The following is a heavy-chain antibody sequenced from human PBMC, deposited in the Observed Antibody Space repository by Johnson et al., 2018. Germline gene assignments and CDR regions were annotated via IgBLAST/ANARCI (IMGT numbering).Heavy chain of an antibody. CDR3: AIEMGIIRANYYYYGMDV. V-gene: IGHV3-30*03. CDR1: GFTFSSYG. CDR2: ISYDGSNK. Sequence: QVQLVESGGGVVQPGRSLRLSCAASGFTFSSYGMHWVRQAPGKGLEWVAVISYDGSNKYYADSVKGRFTISRDNSKNTLYLQMNSLRAEDTAWDYWAIEMGIIRANYYYYGMDVWGKGTTVTVSS. J-gene: IGHJ6*04. D-gene: IGHD3-3*01.